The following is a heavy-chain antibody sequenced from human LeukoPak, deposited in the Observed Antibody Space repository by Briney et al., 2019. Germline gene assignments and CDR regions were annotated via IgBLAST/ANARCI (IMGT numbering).Heavy chain of an antibody. Sequence: GGSLRLSCAASGFTFSSYAMHWVRQAPGKGLEWVAVISYDGPNKYYADSVKGRFTISRDNAKNSLYLQMNSLRAEDTAIYYCARDANRDWGQGTLVTVSS. CDR2: ISYDGPNK. V-gene: IGHV3-30*04. CDR1: GFTFSSYA. D-gene: IGHD2/OR15-2a*01. CDR3: ARDANRD. J-gene: IGHJ4*02.